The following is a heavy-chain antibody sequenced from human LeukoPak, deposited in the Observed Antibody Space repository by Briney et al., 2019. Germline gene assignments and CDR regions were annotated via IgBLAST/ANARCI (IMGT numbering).Heavy chain of an antibody. V-gene: IGHV3-23*01. CDR3: AKDSVDYYDSSGYGY. CDR2: ISGSGGST. CDR1: GFTFSSCA. Sequence: GGSLRLSWAVSGFTFSSCAKNWGRQAPRQGMGWGSAISGSGGSTYYADSVKGRFTISRDNSKNTLYLQMNSLRAEDTAVYYCAKDSVDYYDSSGYGYWGQGTLVTVSS. D-gene: IGHD3-22*01. J-gene: IGHJ4*02.